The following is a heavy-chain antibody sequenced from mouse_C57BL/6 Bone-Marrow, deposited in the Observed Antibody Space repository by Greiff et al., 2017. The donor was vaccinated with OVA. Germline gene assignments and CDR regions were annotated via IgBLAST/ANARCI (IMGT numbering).Heavy chain of an antibody. J-gene: IGHJ1*03. CDR3: VRDYYGSSYGTYWYFDV. CDR1: GFTFNTYA. D-gene: IGHD1-1*01. V-gene: IGHV10-3*01. Sequence: EVMLVESGGGLVQPTGSLKLSCAASGFTFNTYAMHWVRQAPGKGLEWVARIRSKSSNYATYYADSVKDRFTISRDDSQSMLYLQMNNLKTEDTAMYYCVRDYYGSSYGTYWYFDVWGTGTTVTVSS. CDR2: IRSKSSNYAT.